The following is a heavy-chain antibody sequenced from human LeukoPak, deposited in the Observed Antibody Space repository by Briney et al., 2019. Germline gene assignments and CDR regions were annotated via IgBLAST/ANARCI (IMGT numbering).Heavy chain of an antibody. CDR1: GDSMSSYY. Sequence: PSETLSLTCSVSGDSMSSYYWSWIRQPPGKGLEWIGYIYYNGNTNYNPSLRNRVTITVDRSKNEFSLKLNSVTAADTAVYFCARGGPSSSGYAGGGFDIWGQGTMVTVSS. V-gene: IGHV4-59*01. J-gene: IGHJ3*02. D-gene: IGHD3-22*01. CDR2: IYYNGNT. CDR3: ARGGPSSSGYAGGGFDI.